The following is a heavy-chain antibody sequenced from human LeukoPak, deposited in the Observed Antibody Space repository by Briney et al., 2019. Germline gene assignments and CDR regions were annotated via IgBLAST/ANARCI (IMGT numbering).Heavy chain of an antibody. CDR2: ISGSGGST. CDR3: AKDCTNGVCYALDI. J-gene: IGHJ3*02. Sequence: QPGGSLRLSCAASGFTFSSYGMSWVRQAPGKGLEWVSAISGSGGSTYYADSVKGRFPISRDNSKNTLYLQMNSLRAEDTAVYYCAKDCTNGVCYALDIWGQGTMVTVSS. D-gene: IGHD2-8*01. CDR1: GFTFSSYG. V-gene: IGHV3-23*01.